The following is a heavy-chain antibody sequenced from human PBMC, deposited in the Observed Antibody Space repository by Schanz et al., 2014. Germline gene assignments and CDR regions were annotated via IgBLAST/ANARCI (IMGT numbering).Heavy chain of an antibody. J-gene: IGHJ4*02. CDR3: ARDGVAATTDFEY. Sequence: VRLVESGGGLVEPGGSLRLSCSGSGFTFSEVYMSWVRQAPGKGLEWVSFISTGRYLYYADSVKGRFTISRDNAKSSLHLQRNSLRADDTAVYYCARDGVAATTDFEYWGQGALVTVSS. CDR2: ISTGRYL. CDR1: GFTFSEVY. D-gene: IGHD1-1*01. V-gene: IGHV3-11*04.